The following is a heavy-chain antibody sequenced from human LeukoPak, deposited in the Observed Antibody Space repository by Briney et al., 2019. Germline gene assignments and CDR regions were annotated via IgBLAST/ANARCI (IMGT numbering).Heavy chain of an antibody. J-gene: IGHJ6*02. CDR1: GGSISSYY. V-gene: IGHV4-4*07. D-gene: IGHD2-2*01. CDR3: ARGVVVPAAMRYYYYYYGIDV. CDR2: IYTSGST. Sequence: SETLSLTCTVSGGSISSYYWSWIRQPAGKGLEWIGRIYTSGSTNYNPSLKSRVTMSVDTSKNQFSLKLSSVTAADTAVYYCARGVVVPAAMRYYYYYYGIDVWGQGTTVTVSS.